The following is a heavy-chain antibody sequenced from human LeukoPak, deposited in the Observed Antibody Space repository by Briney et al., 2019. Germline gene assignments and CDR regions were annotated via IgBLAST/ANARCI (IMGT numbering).Heavy chain of an antibody. V-gene: IGHV3-23*01. D-gene: IGHD6-13*01. CDR3: AKGGSSSWDYFDY. Sequence: PGGSLRLSCAASGFPLRSYGMSWVRQAPGEGLEWVSAISAGAVSTYYADSVKGRFTISRDSSKNTLYLQMNSLRAEDTAVYYCAKGGSSSWDYFDYWGQGTLATVSS. J-gene: IGHJ4*02. CDR1: GFPLRSYG. CDR2: ISAGAVST.